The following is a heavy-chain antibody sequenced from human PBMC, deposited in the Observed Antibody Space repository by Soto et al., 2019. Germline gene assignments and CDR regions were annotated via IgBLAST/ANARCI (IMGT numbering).Heavy chain of an antibody. CDR2: IYYSGST. CDR1: GGSVSSGSYY. CDR3: ARLAGGYDFWSSYYIDY. Sequence: SETLSLTCTVSGGSVSSGSYYWSWIRQPPGKGLEWIGYIYYSGSTNYNPSLKSRVTISVDTSKNQFSLKLSSVTAADTAVYYCARLAGGYDFWSSYYIDYWGQGTLVTVSS. D-gene: IGHD3-3*01. V-gene: IGHV4-61*01. J-gene: IGHJ4*02.